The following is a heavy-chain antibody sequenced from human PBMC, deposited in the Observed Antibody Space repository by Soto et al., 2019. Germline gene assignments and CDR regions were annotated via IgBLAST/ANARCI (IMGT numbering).Heavy chain of an antibody. D-gene: IGHD2-15*01. CDR1: GFTFSSYA. V-gene: IGHV3-30-3*01. CDR2: ISYDGSNK. CDR3: ARDLCVGAMCGGSGLDAFDI. J-gene: IGHJ3*02. Sequence: HPGGSLRLSCAASGFTFSSYAMHWVRQAPGKGLEWVAVISYDGSNKYYADSVKGRFTISRDNSKNTLYLQMNSLRAEDTAVYYCARDLCVGAMCGGSGLDAFDIWGQGTMVTVSS.